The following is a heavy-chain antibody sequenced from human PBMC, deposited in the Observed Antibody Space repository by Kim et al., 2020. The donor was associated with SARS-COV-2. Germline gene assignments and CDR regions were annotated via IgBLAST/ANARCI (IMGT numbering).Heavy chain of an antibody. Sequence: SETLSLTCTVSGGSISSGGYYWSRIRQLPGKGLEWIVYIYYSGSTYYNPSLKSRVTISVDTSKNQFSLKLSPVTAADTAMYYCARASLTMIVVVGAFDIWRQGTMVTVSS. J-gene: IGHJ3*02. D-gene: IGHD3-22*01. CDR3: ARASLTMIVVVGAFDI. V-gene: IGHV4-31*03. CDR2: IYYSGST. CDR1: GGSISSGGYY.